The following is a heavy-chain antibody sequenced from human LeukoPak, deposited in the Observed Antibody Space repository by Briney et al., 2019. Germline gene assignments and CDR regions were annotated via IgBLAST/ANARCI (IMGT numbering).Heavy chain of an antibody. CDR3: AKGKKMTVAGLFDY. CDR1: GFTFDDHA. D-gene: IGHD6-19*01. J-gene: IGHJ4*02. CDR2: ISWNSGSM. V-gene: IGHV3-9*01. Sequence: HPGGSLRLSCEASGFTFDDHAMLWVRQAPGKGLEWVSGISWNSGSMGYADSVKGRFTISRDNAKNSLYLQMNSLRAEDTALYYCAKGKKMTVAGLFDYWGQGTLVTVSS.